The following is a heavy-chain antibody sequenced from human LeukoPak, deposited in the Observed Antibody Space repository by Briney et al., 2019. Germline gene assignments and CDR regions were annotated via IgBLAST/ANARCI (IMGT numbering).Heavy chain of an antibody. J-gene: IGHJ4*02. CDR3: ARASGIVATMEFDY. V-gene: IGHV4-30-2*01. D-gene: IGHD5-12*01. CDR2: IYHSGST. CDR1: GGSISSGGYY. Sequence: PSETLSLTCTVSGGSISSGGYYWSWIRQPPGKGLEWIGYIYHSGSTYYNPSFKSRVTISVDRSKNQFSLKLSSVTAADTAVYYCARASGIVATMEFDYWGQGTLVTVSS.